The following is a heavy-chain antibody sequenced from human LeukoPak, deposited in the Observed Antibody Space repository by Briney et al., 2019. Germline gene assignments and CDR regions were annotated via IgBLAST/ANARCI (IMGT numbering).Heavy chain of an antibody. V-gene: IGHV4-61*01. J-gene: IGHJ4*02. CDR1: GGSISSSSYY. D-gene: IGHD1-26*01. CDR3: ATWYSGSPFDY. CDR2: IYYSGST. Sequence: SETLSLTCTVSGGSISSSSYYWSWIRQPPGKGLEWIGYIYYSGSTNYNPSLKSRVTISVDTSKNQFSLKLSSVTAADTAVYYCATWYSGSPFDYWGQGTLVTVSS.